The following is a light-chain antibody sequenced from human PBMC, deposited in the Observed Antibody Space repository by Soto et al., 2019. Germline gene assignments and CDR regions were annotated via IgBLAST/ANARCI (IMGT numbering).Light chain of an antibody. CDR2: QDR. V-gene: IGLV3-1*01. Sequence: SYELTQPPSVSVSPGQTASITCSGDKLGDKYACWYQQKPGQSPVLVIYQDRKRPSGIPERFSGSNSGNTATLTISGTQAMDEADYYCQAWDSGYVFGTGTKLTVL. CDR1: KLGDKY. J-gene: IGLJ1*01. CDR3: QAWDSGYV.